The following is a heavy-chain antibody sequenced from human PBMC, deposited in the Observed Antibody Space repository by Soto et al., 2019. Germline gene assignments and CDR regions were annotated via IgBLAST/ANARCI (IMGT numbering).Heavy chain of an antibody. J-gene: IGHJ6*03. Sequence: VSGGSISTYYWSWIRQPPGKGLEWIGYIYYSGSTKYNPSLKSRVTISVDTSKKQFSLKLSSVTAADTAVYYCARRGDSHWFYMDVWGKGTTVTVSS. CDR3: ARRGDSHWFYMDV. CDR2: IYYSGST. CDR1: GGSISTYY. D-gene: IGHD2-21*02. V-gene: IGHV4-59*08.